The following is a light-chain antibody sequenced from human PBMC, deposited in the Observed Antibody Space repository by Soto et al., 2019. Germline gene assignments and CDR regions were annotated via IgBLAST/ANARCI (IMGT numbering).Light chain of an antibody. CDR2: ANN. V-gene: IGLV1-44*01. CDR1: RSNIGINA. J-gene: IGLJ2*01. CDR3: AAWDDSLNGLV. Sequence: QSVLTQPPSVSGTPGQRVSISCSGSRSNIGINAVDWCHQLPGTAPKVLIYANNQRPSGVPDRFSGSKSGTSASLAINGLQSDDEAHYYCAAWDDSLNGLVFGGGTKVTVL.